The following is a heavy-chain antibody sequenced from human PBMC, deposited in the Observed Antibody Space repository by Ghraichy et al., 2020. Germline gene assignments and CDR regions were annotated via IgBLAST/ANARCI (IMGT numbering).Heavy chain of an antibody. D-gene: IGHD2-2*01. Sequence: GGSLRLSCAASGFAFNSYTLTWVRQAPGKGLEWVSSISPSGDYIYYADSVKGRFTVSRDNAKNSLYLQMNSLRAEDTSVYYCARILPLRVVSGAKGGFYMDVWGKGTTVTVSS. J-gene: IGHJ6*04. V-gene: IGHV3-21*01. CDR3: ARILPLRVVSGAKGGFYMDV. CDR1: GFAFNSYT. CDR2: ISPSGDYI.